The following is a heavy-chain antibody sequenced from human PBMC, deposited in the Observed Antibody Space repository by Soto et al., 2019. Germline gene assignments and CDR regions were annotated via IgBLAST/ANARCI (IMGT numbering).Heavy chain of an antibody. J-gene: IGHJ3*02. CDR3: ARDLYYSSGRYFDHDAFDI. CDR1: GYNFTSYG. Sequence: QVQLVQSGADVKKPGASVKVSCKASGYNFTSYGISWVRQAPGQGLEWMGWISPHNDRTKYARRFQDRVTMTTETPTSTVYMELWSLRSDDTAVYSCARDLYYSSGRYFDHDAFDIWGQGTVVTVSS. V-gene: IGHV1-18*01. CDR2: ISPHNDRT. D-gene: IGHD6-19*01.